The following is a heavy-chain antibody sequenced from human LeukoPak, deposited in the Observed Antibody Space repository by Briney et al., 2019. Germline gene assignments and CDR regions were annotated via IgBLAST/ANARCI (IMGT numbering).Heavy chain of an antibody. J-gene: IGHJ4*02. Sequence: GGSLRLSCAASGFTFSSYAMTWVRQAPGKGLEWVSTVSGSGGSTYYADSVKGRFTISRDNSKNTLFLQMNSLRAEDTAVYYCARDPAHYDFWSGYYGRYFDYWGQGTLVTVSS. D-gene: IGHD3-3*01. CDR1: GFTFSSYA. V-gene: IGHV3-23*01. CDR3: ARDPAHYDFWSGYYGRYFDY. CDR2: VSGSGGST.